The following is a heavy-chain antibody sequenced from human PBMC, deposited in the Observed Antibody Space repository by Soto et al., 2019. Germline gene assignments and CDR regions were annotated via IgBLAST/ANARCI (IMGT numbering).Heavy chain of an antibody. CDR3: ARLITNSGLSNPYFDY. CDR1: GGSFSGYY. V-gene: IGHV4-34*01. CDR2: INHSGST. Sequence: PSETLSLTCAVYGGSFSGYYWSWIRQPPGKGLEWIGEINHSGSTNYNPSLKSRVTISVDTSKNQFSLKLSSVTAADTAVYYCARLITNSGLSNPYFDYWGQGTLVTVSS. D-gene: IGHD7-27*01. J-gene: IGHJ4*02.